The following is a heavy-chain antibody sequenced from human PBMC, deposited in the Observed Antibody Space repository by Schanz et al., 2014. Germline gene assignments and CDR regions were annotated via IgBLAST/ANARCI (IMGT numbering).Heavy chain of an antibody. J-gene: IGHJ4*02. CDR2: ISYDGSHK. Sequence: QVQLVESGGGVVQPGRSLRLSCAASGFTFSNFAIHWVRQAPGKGLEWVAVISYDGSHKDYADSVKGRFSISRDNARNTLHLQTDSLRDVDTAVYYCAGVPRGGYTEYWGRGTLVIVSS. CDR1: GFTFSNFA. V-gene: IGHV3-30*04. D-gene: IGHD5-18*01. CDR3: AGVPRGGYTEY.